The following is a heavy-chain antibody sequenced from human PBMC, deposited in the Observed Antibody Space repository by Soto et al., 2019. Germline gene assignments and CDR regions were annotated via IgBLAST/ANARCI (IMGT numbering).Heavy chain of an antibody. D-gene: IGHD2-21*01. Sequence: QVQLVESGGGVVQPGRSLRLSCAASGFTFSDYAMHWVRQPPGKGLEWVAIISSDGKNTYYGDSVKGRFTISRDDSTSTLSLQMTGLRPEDTAVYFGARVHCTTELCSGLYFYSAPDVWAQGTTFPVS. CDR3: ARVHCTTELCSGLYFYSAPDV. CDR1: GFTFSDYA. CDR2: ISSDGKNT. J-gene: IGHJ6*02. V-gene: IGHV3-30*01.